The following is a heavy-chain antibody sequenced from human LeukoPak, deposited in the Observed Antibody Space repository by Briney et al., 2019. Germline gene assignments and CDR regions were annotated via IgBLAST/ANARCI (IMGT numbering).Heavy chain of an antibody. D-gene: IGHD1-14*01. J-gene: IGHJ5*02. V-gene: IGHV4-59*01. Sequence: SETLSLTCTVSGGSITYYYWSWIRQPPGKGLEWIGYVHYSGSTNYNPSLKSRVTISVDTSKNQFSLKLTSVTAADTAVYYCAKGGPEASAGLSWFDPWGQGTQVTVSS. CDR3: AKGGPEASAGLSWFDP. CDR1: GGSITYYY. CDR2: VHYSGST.